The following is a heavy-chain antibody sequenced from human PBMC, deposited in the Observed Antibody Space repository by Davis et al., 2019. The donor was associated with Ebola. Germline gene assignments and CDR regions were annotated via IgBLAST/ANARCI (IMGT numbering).Heavy chain of an antibody. V-gene: IGHV4-4*02. Sequence: SETLSLTCAVSGASIISDDWWTWVRQPPGKGLEWIGEIYHGGSTNYNPSLKSRVTILVDTSKNQFSLKVSSVTAADTAVYYCARAGVGATFFDSWGQGTLVTVSS. CDR2: IYHGGST. J-gene: IGHJ4*02. CDR1: GASIISDDW. D-gene: IGHD1-26*01. CDR3: ARAGVGATFFDS.